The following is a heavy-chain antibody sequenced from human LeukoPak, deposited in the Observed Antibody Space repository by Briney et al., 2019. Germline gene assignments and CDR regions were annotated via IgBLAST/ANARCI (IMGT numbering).Heavy chain of an antibody. CDR3: ARLVIVPAATWFDH. CDR1: GGSISSGDSY. CDR2: IYYSGSI. V-gene: IGHV4-30-4*08. Sequence: PSETLSLTCTVSGGSISSGDSYWGWIRQPPGRGLEWIGYIYYSGSIYYNPSLKSRVTISVDTSKNQFSLKLSSVTAADTAVYYCARLVIVPAATWFDHWGQGTLVTVSS. J-gene: IGHJ5*02. D-gene: IGHD2-2*01.